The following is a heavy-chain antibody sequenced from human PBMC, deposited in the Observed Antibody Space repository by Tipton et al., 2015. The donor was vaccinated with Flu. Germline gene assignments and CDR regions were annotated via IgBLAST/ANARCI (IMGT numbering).Heavy chain of an antibody. CDR1: GDSIRSSNYY. J-gene: IGHJ4*02. CDR2: TFHSGNT. Sequence: TLSLTCGVSGDSIRSSNYYWGWIRQPPGKGLEWIGNTFHSGNTYLNPSLKSRVTISIDTSRNQFSLKVSSVTAADTAVYYCARVSGGGYYFDYWGQGTLVTVSS. CDR3: ARVSGGGYYFDY. V-gene: IGHV4-39*07. D-gene: IGHD2-15*01.